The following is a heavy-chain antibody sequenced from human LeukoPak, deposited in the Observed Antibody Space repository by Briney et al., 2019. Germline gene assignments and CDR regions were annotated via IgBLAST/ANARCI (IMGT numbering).Heavy chain of an antibody. CDR3: AKEDVRGWYTFDI. V-gene: IGHV3-30*02. D-gene: IGHD6-19*01. J-gene: IGHJ3*02. CDR2: IRYDGSNK. CDR1: GFTFSSYG. Sequence: GGSLRLSCAASGFTFSSYGMHWVRQAPGKGLEWVALIRYDGSNKYYADSVKGRFTISRDNSKNTLYLQMNSLRAEDTAVYYCAKEDVRGWYTFDIWGQGTMVTVSS.